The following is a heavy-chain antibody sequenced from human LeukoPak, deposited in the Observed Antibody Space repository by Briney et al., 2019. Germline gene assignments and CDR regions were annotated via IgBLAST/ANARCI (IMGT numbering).Heavy chain of an antibody. Sequence: NPSETLSLTCTVSGGSISSYYWSWIRQPPGKGLEWIGYIYYSGSTNYNPSLKSRVTISVDTSKNQFSLKLSSVTAADTAVYYCARPTLGGAISAFDIWGQGTMVTVSS. D-gene: IGHD1-26*01. J-gene: IGHJ3*02. CDR3: ARPTLGGAISAFDI. CDR1: GGSISSYY. V-gene: IGHV4-59*08. CDR2: IYYSGST.